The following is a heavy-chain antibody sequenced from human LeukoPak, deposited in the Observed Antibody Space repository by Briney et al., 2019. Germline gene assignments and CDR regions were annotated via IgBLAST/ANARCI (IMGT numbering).Heavy chain of an antibody. D-gene: IGHD1-26*01. CDR2: INPNSGNT. V-gene: IGHV1-8*02. Sequence: ASVKVSCKASGYTFTGYYMHWVRQAPGQGLEWMGWINPNSGNTGYAQKFQGRVTMTRNTSISTAYMELSSLRSEDTAVYYCARVGSGSYYSGYFDYWGQGTLVTVSS. J-gene: IGHJ4*02. CDR3: ARVGSGSYYSGYFDY. CDR1: GYTFTGYY.